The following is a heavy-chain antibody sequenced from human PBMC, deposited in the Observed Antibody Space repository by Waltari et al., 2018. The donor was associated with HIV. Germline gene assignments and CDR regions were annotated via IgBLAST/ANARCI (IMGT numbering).Heavy chain of an antibody. CDR3: VKEHQYSHSWYSYYGMDV. CDR1: GFSFGNYG. Sequence: EVQVLESGGALVQPGGYLRLSCAASGFSFGNYGMSWVRPAPGKGLEWVSTISGSGGSTYYADSVKGRFTVSRDNSKNTLYLQMNSLRAEDTAVYFCVKEHQYSHSWYSYYGMDVWGQGTTVTVSS. J-gene: IGHJ6*01. V-gene: IGHV3-23*01. CDR2: ISGSGGST. D-gene: IGHD6-13*01.